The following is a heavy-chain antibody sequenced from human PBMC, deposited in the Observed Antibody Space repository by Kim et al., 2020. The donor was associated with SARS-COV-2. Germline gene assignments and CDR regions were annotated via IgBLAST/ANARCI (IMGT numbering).Heavy chain of an antibody. D-gene: IGHD2-15*01. CDR3: ARGGQYCSGGTCYSRPFDY. CDR1: GFTFSSYA. J-gene: IGHJ4*02. Sequence: GGSLRLSCAASGFTFSSYAMSWVRQAPGKGLEWVSTISDSGGSTYYADYVKGRFTISRDNSKNTLYLRMYSLRAEDTAVYYCARGGQYCSGGTCYSRPFDYWGQGTLVTVSS. CDR2: ISDSGGST. V-gene: IGHV3-23*01.